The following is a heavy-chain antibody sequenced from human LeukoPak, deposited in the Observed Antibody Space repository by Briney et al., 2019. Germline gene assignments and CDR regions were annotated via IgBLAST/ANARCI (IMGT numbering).Heavy chain of an antibody. V-gene: IGHV1-8*01. Sequence: ASVKVSCKASGYTFTSYDINWVRQATGQGLEWMGWMNPNSGNTGYAQKFQGRVTMTRNTSISTAYMELSSLRSEDTAVYYCASIRRTLNYYYGMDVWGQGTTVTVSS. J-gene: IGHJ6*02. CDR3: ASIRRTLNYYYGMDV. CDR2: MNPNSGNT. CDR1: GYTFTSYD. D-gene: IGHD1-7*01.